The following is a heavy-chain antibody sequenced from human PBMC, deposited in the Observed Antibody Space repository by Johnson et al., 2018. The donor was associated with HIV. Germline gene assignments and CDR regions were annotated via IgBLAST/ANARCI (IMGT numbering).Heavy chain of an antibody. D-gene: IGHD6-6*01. CDR3: ASGVTARAPLLI. J-gene: IGHJ3*02. CDR2: IWSDGSNK. V-gene: IGHV3-33*01. CDR1: GLSFSSYG. Sequence: QVQLVESGGGVVQPGRSVRLSCAASGLSFSSYGMEWVRQAPGKGLGWVAVIWSDGSNKHYADSVKGRFTISRDNSKNTFYLQMNSLRPEDTAMYYCASGVTARAPLLIWGQGTMVTVSS.